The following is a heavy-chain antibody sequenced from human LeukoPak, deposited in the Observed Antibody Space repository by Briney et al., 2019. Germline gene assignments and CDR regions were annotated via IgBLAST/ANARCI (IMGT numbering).Heavy chain of an antibody. V-gene: IGHV3-48*01. Sequence: SGGSLRLSCAASGFTFSSYSMKWVRQAPGKGLDWLSYISSGSSTTYYADSVKGRFTISRDNSKNTLYLQMNSLRAEDTAVYYCAKGDKEMTTVTRNWFDPWGQGTLVTVSS. D-gene: IGHD4-17*01. CDR1: GFTFSSYS. CDR2: ISSGSSTT. CDR3: AKGDKEMTTVTRNWFDP. J-gene: IGHJ5*02.